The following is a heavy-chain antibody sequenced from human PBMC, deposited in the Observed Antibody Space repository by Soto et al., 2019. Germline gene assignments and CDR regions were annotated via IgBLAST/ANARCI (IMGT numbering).Heavy chain of an antibody. CDR1: GFTFSSYS. V-gene: IGHV3-21*01. Sequence: GGSLRLSCAASGFTFSSYSMNWVRQAPGKGLEWVSSISSSSSYIYYADSVKGRFTISRDNAKNSLYLQMNSLRAEDTAVYYCARDSSAIVATSPDYWGQGTLVTVSS. CDR3: ARDSSAIVATSPDY. D-gene: IGHD5-12*01. CDR2: ISSSSSYI. J-gene: IGHJ4*02.